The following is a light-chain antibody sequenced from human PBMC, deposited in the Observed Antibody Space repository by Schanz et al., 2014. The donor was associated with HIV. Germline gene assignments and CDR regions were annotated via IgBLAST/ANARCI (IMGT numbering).Light chain of an antibody. CDR2: SAS. CDR1: QSVSSNY. J-gene: IGKJ1*01. Sequence: DIVLTQSPGTLSLSPGERATLSCRARQSVSSNYLAWYQQKPGQAPRLLIYSASSRATGIPDRFSGSGSGTDFTLTISRLEPEDVAVYYCQQYGGSPWTFGQGTKVEIK. V-gene: IGKV3-20*01. CDR3: QQYGGSPWT.